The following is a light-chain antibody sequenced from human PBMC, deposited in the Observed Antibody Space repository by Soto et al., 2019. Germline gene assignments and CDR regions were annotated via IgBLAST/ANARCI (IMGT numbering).Light chain of an antibody. J-gene: IGLJ1*01. Sequence: QSVLTQPASVSGSPGQSITISCTGTSSDVGGYNYVSWYQQHPGKAPKLMIYDVSNRPSGVSNRFSGSKSGNTASLTISGPQADDEADYYSSSYTSTTPYVFGTGAKATAL. CDR3: SSYTSTTPYV. CDR2: DVS. CDR1: SSDVGGYNY. V-gene: IGLV2-14*01.